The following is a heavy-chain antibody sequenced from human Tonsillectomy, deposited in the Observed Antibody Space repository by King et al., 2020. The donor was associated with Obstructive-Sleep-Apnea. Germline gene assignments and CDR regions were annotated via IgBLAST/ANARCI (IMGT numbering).Heavy chain of an antibody. Sequence: EVQLVESGGGLVQPGGSLRLSCAASGFTFSSYSMNWVRQAPGKGLEWVSYISSSSSTIYYADSVKGRFTISRDKAKNSLYLQMNSLRAEDTAVYYCARLDTPNDYWGQGTLVTVSS. CDR2: ISSSSSTI. CDR1: GFTFSSYS. D-gene: IGHD5-18*01. J-gene: IGHJ4*02. V-gene: IGHV3-48*01. CDR3: ARLDTPNDY.